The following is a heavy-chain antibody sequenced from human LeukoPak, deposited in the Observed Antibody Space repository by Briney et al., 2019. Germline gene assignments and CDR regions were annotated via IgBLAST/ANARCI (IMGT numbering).Heavy chain of an antibody. Sequence: GESLKISCKGSGYSFTNYWIGWVRQMPGKGLEWMGIFYPGNSDTRYSPSFQGQVTISADKSITTAYLQWSSLKASDTAMYYCARRSHSSSWYPNGDYFDNWGQGTLVTVSS. D-gene: IGHD6-13*01. CDR3: ARRSHSSSWYPNGDYFDN. V-gene: IGHV5-51*01. CDR2: FYPGNSDT. J-gene: IGHJ4*02. CDR1: GYSFTNYW.